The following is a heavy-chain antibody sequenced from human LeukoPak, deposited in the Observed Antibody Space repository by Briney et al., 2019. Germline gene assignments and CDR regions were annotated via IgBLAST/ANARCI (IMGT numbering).Heavy chain of an antibody. CDR1: GFTFSSYW. Sequence: GGSLRLSCAASGFTFSSYWMGWVRQAPGKGLEWVANIKQDGSEKYYVDSVKGRFTISRDNAKNSLYLQMNSLRAEDTAVYYCARNNAGLETYLFDYWGQGTLVTVSS. V-gene: IGHV3-7*01. D-gene: IGHD2/OR15-2a*01. CDR2: IKQDGSEK. J-gene: IGHJ4*02. CDR3: ARNNAGLETYLFDY.